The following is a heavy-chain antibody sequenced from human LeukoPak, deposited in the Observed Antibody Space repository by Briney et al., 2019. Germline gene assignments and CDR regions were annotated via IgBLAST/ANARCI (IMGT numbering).Heavy chain of an antibody. D-gene: IGHD6-19*01. CDR1: GFTFSSNW. CDR2: IKPDGSAE. J-gene: IGHJ4*02. V-gene: IGHV3-7*03. Sequence: PGGSLRLSCATSGFTFSSNWMSWVRHVPGRGLDWVANIKPDGSAEYYAASVKGRFTVSRDNAENSLYLQMNSLRAEDTAVYYCAKDLQVSSAYHFDYWGQGTLVSVSS. CDR3: AKDLQVSSAYHFDY.